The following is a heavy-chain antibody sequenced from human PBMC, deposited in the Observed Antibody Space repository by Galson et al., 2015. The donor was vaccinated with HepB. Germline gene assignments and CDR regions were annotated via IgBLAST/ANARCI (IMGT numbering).Heavy chain of an antibody. CDR1: GFTFSDYY. D-gene: IGHD6-13*01. Sequence: SLRLSCAASGFTFSDYYMSWIRQAPGKGLEWVSYISSSGSTIYYADSVKGRFTISRDNAKNSLYLQMNSLRAEDTAVYYCARGAGYSSSWYLDPFDYWGQGTLVTVSS. CDR2: ISSSGSTI. V-gene: IGHV3-11*01. CDR3: ARGAGYSSSWYLDPFDY. J-gene: IGHJ4*02.